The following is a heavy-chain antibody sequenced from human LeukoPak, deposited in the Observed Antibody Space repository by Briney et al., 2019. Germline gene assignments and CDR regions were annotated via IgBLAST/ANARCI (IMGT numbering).Heavy chain of an antibody. CDR3: AREYYYDSSGYYPYYFDY. V-gene: IGHV3-74*01. Sequence: GGSLRLSCAASGFTFSSYWMHWVRQAPGKGLVWVSRINSDGSSTSYADSVKGRFTISRDNAKNTLYLQMNSLRAEDTAVYYCAREYYYDSSGYYPYYFDYWGQGTLVTVSS. D-gene: IGHD3-22*01. CDR2: INSDGSST. CDR1: GFTFSSYW. J-gene: IGHJ4*02.